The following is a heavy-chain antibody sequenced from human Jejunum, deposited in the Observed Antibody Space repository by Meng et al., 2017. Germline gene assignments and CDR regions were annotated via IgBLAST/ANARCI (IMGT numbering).Heavy chain of an antibody. V-gene: IGHV4-34*01. D-gene: IGHD1-14*01. Sequence: VQLQHGGHGLLKPSETLSLTCAVYGGSASGFYLSWIRQPPGKGLEWIGEIHPSGSTDYNPSLKSRLTISLDTSKNQFSLSLNSATAADTGIYYCTRGTDRAKSGDYWGQGTLVTVSS. CDR2: IHPSGST. CDR3: TRGTDRAKSGDY. J-gene: IGHJ4*02. CDR1: GGSASGFY.